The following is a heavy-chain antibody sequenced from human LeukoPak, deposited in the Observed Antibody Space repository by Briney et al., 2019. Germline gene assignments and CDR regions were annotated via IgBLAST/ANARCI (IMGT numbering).Heavy chain of an antibody. CDR1: GGSFSGYY. CDR3: AREEQLVFGY. D-gene: IGHD6-13*01. J-gene: IGHJ4*02. CDR2: INHSGST. Sequence: PSETLSLTCTVYGGSFSGYYWSWIRQPPGKGLEWIGEINHSGSTNYNPSLKSRVTISVDTSKNQFSLKLSSVTAADTAVYYCAREEQLVFGYWGQGTLVTVSS. V-gene: IGHV4-34*01.